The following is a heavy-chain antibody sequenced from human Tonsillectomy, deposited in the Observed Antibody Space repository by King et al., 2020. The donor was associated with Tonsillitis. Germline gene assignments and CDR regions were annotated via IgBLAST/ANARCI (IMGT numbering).Heavy chain of an antibody. Sequence: MHWVRQAPGQGLEWMGWINPNSGGTNYAQKFQGWVTMTRDTSISTAYIELSRLRSDDTAVYYCAREPLHTIFGVVIPRGDAFDFWGQGTMVTVSS. D-gene: IGHD3-3*01. J-gene: IGHJ3*01. CDR2: INPNSGGT. V-gene: IGHV1-2*04. CDR3: AREPLHTIFGVVIPRGDAFDF.